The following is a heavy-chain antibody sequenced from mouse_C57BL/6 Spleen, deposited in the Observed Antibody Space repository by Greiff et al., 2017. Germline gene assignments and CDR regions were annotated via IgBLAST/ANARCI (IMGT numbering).Heavy chain of an antibody. CDR1: GYTFTTYP. J-gene: IGHJ2*01. CDR3: ARRAYDGYYVPYFDY. D-gene: IGHD2-3*01. CDR2: FHPYNDDT. Sequence: QVQLKESGAELVKPGASVKMSCKASGYTFTTYPIEWMKQNHGKSLEWIGNFHPYNDDTKYNEKFKGKATLPVEKSSSTVYLELSRLTSDDSAVYYGARRAYDGYYVPYFDYWGQGTTLTVSS. V-gene: IGHV1-47*01.